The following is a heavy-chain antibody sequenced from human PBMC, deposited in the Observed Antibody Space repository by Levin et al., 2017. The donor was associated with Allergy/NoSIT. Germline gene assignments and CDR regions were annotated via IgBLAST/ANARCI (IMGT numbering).Heavy chain of an antibody. Sequence: PGESLKISCVASGFTFSNYWMSWVRQAPGKGLEWVANIKQDGSEKYYVDSVKGRFIISRDNSKNSVFLRMTSLTAEDTAVYYCARLGGSGWSRDYWGQGILVTVSS. J-gene: IGHJ4*02. V-gene: IGHV3-7*04. CDR3: ARLGGSGWSRDY. D-gene: IGHD6-19*01. CDR1: GFTFSNYW. CDR2: IKQDGSEK.